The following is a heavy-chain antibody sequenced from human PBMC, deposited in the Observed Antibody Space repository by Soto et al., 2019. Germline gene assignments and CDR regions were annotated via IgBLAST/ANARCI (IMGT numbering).Heavy chain of an antibody. V-gene: IGHV3-23*01. CDR2: IRGSGGNT. J-gene: IGHJ6*02. Sequence: GGSMELSCAASRFTFNSSAVSWVRQAPGKGLEWVSAIRGSGGNTYYADTVKGRFTISRDNSKNTLYLQMNSLRAEDTAVFYCAKGRSYYYYYGVDVWGQGTTVTVSS. CDR1: RFTFNSSA. CDR3: AKGRSYYYYYGVDV.